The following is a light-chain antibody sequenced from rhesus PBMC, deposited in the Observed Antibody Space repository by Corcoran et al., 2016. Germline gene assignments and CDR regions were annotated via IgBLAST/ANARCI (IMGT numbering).Light chain of an antibody. Sequence: QVILTQSPATLSLSPGDRATLSCRASQSVSTYLACYQQKPGQAPRFLIYAASRRAPGSPDRFSGSGSGTEITRTISSLEPEDFAVYFCQKYDYSPFTFGPGTKLDIK. V-gene: IGKV3-53*01. CDR1: QSVSTY. CDR2: AAS. J-gene: IGKJ3*01. CDR3: QKYDYSPFT.